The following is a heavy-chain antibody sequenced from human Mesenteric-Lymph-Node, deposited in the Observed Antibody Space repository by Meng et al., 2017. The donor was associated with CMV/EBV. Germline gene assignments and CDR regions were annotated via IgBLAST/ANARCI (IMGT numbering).Heavy chain of an antibody. CDR1: GGSISSYY. J-gene: IGHJ4*02. Sequence: SETLSLTCAVSGGSISSYYWSWIRQPPGKGLEWIGYIYYSGSTYYNPSLKSRVTISVDTSKNQFSLKLTSVTAADTAVYYCARHGDCSTASCYPTAFYYFDYWGQGTLVTVSS. V-gene: IGHV4-59*08. CDR2: IYYSGST. CDR3: ARHGDCSTASCYPTAFYYFDY. D-gene: IGHD2-2*01.